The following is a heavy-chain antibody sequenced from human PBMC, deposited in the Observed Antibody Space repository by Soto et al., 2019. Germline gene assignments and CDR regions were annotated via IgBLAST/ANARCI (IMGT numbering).Heavy chain of an antibody. D-gene: IGHD3-22*01. J-gene: IGHJ4*02. CDR1: GFTFNNFG. CDR3: AREAPGGSGSYYGLFDH. V-gene: IGHV3-30*03. Sequence: QVQLVESGGGVVQPGSSLRLSCAGSGFTFNNFGFHWVRQVPGKGLEWVALISYDGGTKSFADSLKGRFTISRDDSKNTLYLQMNSLRAEDTAVYFCAREAPGGSGSYYGLFDHCGQGTLVTVSS. CDR2: ISYDGGTK.